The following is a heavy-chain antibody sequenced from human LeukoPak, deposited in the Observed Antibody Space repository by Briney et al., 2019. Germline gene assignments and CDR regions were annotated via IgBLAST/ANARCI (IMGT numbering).Heavy chain of an antibody. CDR3: AKSSYAGNPGHMDV. Sequence: GGSLRLSCAASGFTFSSYDMSWVRQAPGKGLEGVSVISVSGGSTYYADSVRGRFTISRATSKNTLYLQMDSLRAEDTAIYYCAKSSYAGNPGHMDVWGQGTTVTVSS. V-gene: IGHV3-23*01. CDR1: GFTFSSYD. D-gene: IGHD4-23*01. J-gene: IGHJ6*02. CDR2: ISVSGGST.